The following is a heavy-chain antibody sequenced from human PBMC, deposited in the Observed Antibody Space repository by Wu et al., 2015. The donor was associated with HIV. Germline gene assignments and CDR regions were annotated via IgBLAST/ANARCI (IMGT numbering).Heavy chain of an antibody. CDR1: GYTFTSYY. J-gene: IGHJ5*02. D-gene: IGHD4-17*01. Sequence: QVQLVQSGAEVKKPGASVKVSCKASGYTFTSYYMHWVRQAPGQGLEWMGIINPSGGSTSYAQKFQGRVTMTRDTSTSTVYMELSSLRSEDTAVYYCARDRDYGDYGGLWFDPWGQGTLVTVSS. V-gene: IGHV1-46*01. CDR3: ARDRDYGDYGGLWFDP. CDR2: INPSGGST.